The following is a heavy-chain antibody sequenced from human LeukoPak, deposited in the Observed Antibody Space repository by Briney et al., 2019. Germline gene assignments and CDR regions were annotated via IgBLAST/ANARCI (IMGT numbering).Heavy chain of an antibody. V-gene: IGHV3-7*01. CDR3: SSQPAVLDLDC. Sequence: GGSLRLSGAAAGFAFSSYWMTWVRQAPGKGLEWVANIKPNGSGKNYVDSVKGRFTISRDNAKNSLYLQMKGLRVEDTAVYYCSSQPAVLDLDCWGQGTLVTVSS. J-gene: IGHJ4*02. D-gene: IGHD6-19*01. CDR2: IKPNGSGK. CDR1: GFAFSSYW.